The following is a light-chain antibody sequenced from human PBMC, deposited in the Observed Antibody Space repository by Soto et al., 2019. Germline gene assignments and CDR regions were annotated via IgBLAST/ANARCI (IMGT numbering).Light chain of an antibody. CDR1: QPINTY. V-gene: IGKV1-12*01. Sequence: DIQMTQSPSSVSASVGDRVTITCRASQPINTYLAWYQQKPTEAPKLLIYAASSLQGGVPSRFSGSGSGTDFPLTITSLHPEDFATYFCQQADSFPITFGQGTRLEIK. CDR3: QQADSFPIT. CDR2: AAS. J-gene: IGKJ5*01.